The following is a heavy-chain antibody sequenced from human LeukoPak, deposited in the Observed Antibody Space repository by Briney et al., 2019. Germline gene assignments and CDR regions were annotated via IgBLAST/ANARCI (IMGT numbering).Heavy chain of an antibody. J-gene: IGHJ4*02. V-gene: IGHV1-18*01. CDR1: GYTFTSYG. Sequence: ASVTVSCTASGYTFTSYGISWVRQAPGQGLEWMGWISAYNGNTNYAQKLQGRVTMTTDTSTSTAYMELRSLRSDDTAVYYCASLRGSGSPFDYWGQGTLVTVSS. CDR3: ASLRGSGSPFDY. D-gene: IGHD3-10*01. CDR2: ISAYNGNT.